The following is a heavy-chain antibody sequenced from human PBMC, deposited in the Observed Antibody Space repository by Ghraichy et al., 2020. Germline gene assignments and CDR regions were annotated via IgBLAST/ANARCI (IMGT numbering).Heavy chain of an antibody. J-gene: IGHJ6*02. CDR3: ARDWSEVVLWFGETTKPYYYYGMDV. D-gene: IGHD3-10*01. V-gene: IGHV3-48*02. Sequence: GGSLRLSCAASGFTFSSYSMNWVRQAPGKGLEWVSYISSSSSTIYYADSVKGRFTISRDNAKNSLYLQMNSLRDEDTAVYYCARDWSEVVLWFGETTKPYYYYGMDVWGQGTTVTVSS. CDR2: ISSSSSTI. CDR1: GFTFSSYS.